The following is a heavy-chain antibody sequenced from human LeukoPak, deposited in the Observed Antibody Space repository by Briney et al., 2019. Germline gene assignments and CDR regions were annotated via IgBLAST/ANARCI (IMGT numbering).Heavy chain of an antibody. CDR2: IYTRGST. V-gene: IGHV4-4*07. CDR1: GGSINNYY. CDR3: ASQSNSYGHGSYYMDV. D-gene: IGHD5-18*01. Sequence: SETLSLTCTVSGGSINNYYWSWIRQPAGKGLEWIGRIYTRGSTNYNPSLKSRVTMSVDTSKNQFSLKLSSVTAADTAVYYCASQSNSYGHGSYYMDVWGKGTTVTVSS. J-gene: IGHJ6*03.